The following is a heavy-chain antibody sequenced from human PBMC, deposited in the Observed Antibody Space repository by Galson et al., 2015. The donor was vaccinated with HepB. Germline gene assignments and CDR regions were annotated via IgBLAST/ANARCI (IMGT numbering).Heavy chain of an antibody. V-gene: IGHV3-30*18. Sequence: SLRLSCAASGFTFSSYGMHWVRQAPGKGLEWVAVISYDGSNKYYADSVKGRFTISRVNSKNTLYLQMNSLRAEDTAVYYCAKDLEVGATPLGYWGQGTLVTVSS. CDR1: GFTFSSYG. D-gene: IGHD1-26*01. CDR2: ISYDGSNK. J-gene: IGHJ4*02. CDR3: AKDLEVGATPLGY.